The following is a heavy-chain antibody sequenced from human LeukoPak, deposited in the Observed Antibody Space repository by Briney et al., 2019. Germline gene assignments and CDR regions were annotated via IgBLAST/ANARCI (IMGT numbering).Heavy chain of an antibody. Sequence: GGSLRLSCAASGFIFSSHGMNWVRQAPGKGLEWVSGISPSSDATFYADSVKGRFTISRDNSKNTLYLQMNSLRAEDTAVYYCAKTDLFDFWSGYPVPFDYWGQGTLVTVSS. CDR1: GFIFSSHG. CDR2: ISPSSDAT. V-gene: IGHV3-23*01. D-gene: IGHD3-3*01. J-gene: IGHJ4*02. CDR3: AKTDLFDFWSGYPVPFDY.